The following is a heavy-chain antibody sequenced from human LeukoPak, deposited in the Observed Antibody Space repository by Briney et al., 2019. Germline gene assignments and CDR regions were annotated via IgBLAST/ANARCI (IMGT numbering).Heavy chain of an antibody. J-gene: IGHJ4*02. CDR2: IYSGGST. V-gene: IGHV3-53*04. D-gene: IGHD4-17*01. CDR1: GFTFSSYA. CDR3: ARDDYGDYED. Sequence: PGGSLRLSCAASGFTFSSYAMSWVRQAPGKGLEWVSVIYSGGSTYYADSVKGRFTISRHNSKNTLYLQMNSLRAEDTAVYYCARDDYGDYEDWGQGTLVTVSS.